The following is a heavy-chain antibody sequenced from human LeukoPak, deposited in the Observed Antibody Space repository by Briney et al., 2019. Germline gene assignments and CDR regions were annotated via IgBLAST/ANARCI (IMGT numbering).Heavy chain of an antibody. V-gene: IGHV4-61*02. D-gene: IGHD2-15*01. Sequence: PSETLSLTCTVSGVSISSGSYVWSWLRQPAGKGLEWIGRIYTSGSTKYNPSLKSRVTISVETSENQLFRKLSSVTAADPDGYYCASDRIEVDAFDIWGQGTMVTVSS. CDR2: IYTSGST. J-gene: IGHJ3*02. CDR1: GVSISSGSYV. CDR3: ASDRIEVDAFDI.